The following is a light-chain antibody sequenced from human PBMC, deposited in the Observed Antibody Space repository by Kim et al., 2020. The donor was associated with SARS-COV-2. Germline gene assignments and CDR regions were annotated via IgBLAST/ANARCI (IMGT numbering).Light chain of an antibody. CDR3: QVWDSSDDHRVV. J-gene: IGLJ2*01. CDR1: SIGSRS. CDR2: YDS. Sequence: PGKTGRITCGGTSIGSRSVHWYPQKPGQAPVLVISYDSVRPSGIPERFSGSNSGNTATVTISRVEAGDEANYYCQVWDSSDDHRVVFGGGTQLTVL. V-gene: IGLV3-21*04.